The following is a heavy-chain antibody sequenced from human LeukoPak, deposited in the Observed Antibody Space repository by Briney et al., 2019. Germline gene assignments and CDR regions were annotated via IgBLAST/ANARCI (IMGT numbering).Heavy chain of an antibody. J-gene: IGHJ5*02. Sequence: ASVKVSCKASGYTFTSYGISWVRQAPGQGLEWMGWISAYNGNTNYAQKLQGRVTMTTDTSTSTAYMELSSLRSEDTAVYYCARDLGLRGVTNWFDPWGQGTLVTVSS. D-gene: IGHD3-10*01. CDR2: ISAYNGNT. V-gene: IGHV1-18*01. CDR1: GYTFTSYG. CDR3: ARDLGLRGVTNWFDP.